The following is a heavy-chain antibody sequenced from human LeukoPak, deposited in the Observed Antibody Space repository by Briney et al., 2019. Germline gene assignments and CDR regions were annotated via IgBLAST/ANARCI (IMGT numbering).Heavy chain of an antibody. V-gene: IGHV3-23*01. CDR3: AKDRNWNLLFAEYFQH. CDR1: GFTFSSYA. Sequence: GGSLRLSCAASGFTFSSYAMSWVRQAPGKGLEWVSAISGCGGSTYYADSVKGRFTISRDNSKNTLYLQMNSLRAEDTAVYYCAKDRNWNLLFAEYFQHWGQGTLVTVSS. D-gene: IGHD1-1*01. CDR2: ISGCGGST. J-gene: IGHJ1*01.